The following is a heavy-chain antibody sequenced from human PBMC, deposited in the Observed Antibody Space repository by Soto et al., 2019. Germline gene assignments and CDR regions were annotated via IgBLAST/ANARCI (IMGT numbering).Heavy chain of an antibody. D-gene: IGHD6-13*01. V-gene: IGHV1-2*02. CDR2: INPNSGGT. CDR1: GFTFSAYY. CDR3: ARSLLDEYSSSWRSAYYGMDV. J-gene: IGHJ6*02. Sequence: QVQLVQSAAEVKKPGASVKVSCKAYGFTFSAYYIYWVRQAPGQGLEWIGWINPNSGGTNNAQKFQGRVTMTRDTSTSTVYMELIALIPDDTAVYYCARSLLDEYSSSWRSAYYGMDVWGQGTTVTVSS.